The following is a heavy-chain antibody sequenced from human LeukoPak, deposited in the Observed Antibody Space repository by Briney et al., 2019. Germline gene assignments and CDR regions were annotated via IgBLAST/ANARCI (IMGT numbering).Heavy chain of an antibody. CDR3: ARGYGDFRVEGRYFHS. CDR1: DGSITNYD. J-gene: IGHJ4*02. CDR2: VHYCGTA. V-gene: IGHV4-59*01. Sequence: SETLSLTCTVSDGSITNYDWSWVRQPPGKGLELIGHVHYCGTADYNPSLKSRVTISIDTSKKHFFLKLKSVTAADTAVYYCARGYGDFRVEGRYFHSWGQGTLVTVSS. D-gene: IGHD4-17*01.